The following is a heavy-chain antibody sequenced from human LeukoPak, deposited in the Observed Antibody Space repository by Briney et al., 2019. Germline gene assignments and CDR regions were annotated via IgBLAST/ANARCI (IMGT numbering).Heavy chain of an antibody. CDR3: ARTYYYDSSGRGNYFDY. D-gene: IGHD3-22*01. V-gene: IGHV1-18*01. Sequence: GASAKVSCKASGYTFTSYGISWVRQAPGQGLEWMGWISAYNGNTNYAQKLQGRVTMTTDTSTSTAYMELRSLRSDDTAVYYCARTYYYDSSGRGNYFDYWGQGTLVTVSS. J-gene: IGHJ4*02. CDR2: ISAYNGNT. CDR1: GYTFTSYG.